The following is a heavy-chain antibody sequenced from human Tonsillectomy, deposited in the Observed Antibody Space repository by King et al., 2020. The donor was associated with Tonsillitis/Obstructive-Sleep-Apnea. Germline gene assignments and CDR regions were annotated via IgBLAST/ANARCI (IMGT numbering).Heavy chain of an antibody. CDR2: SYHSGRT. D-gene: IGHD2-2*02. CDR1: GGSISSSNW. CDR3: ARNGYCSSTTCYSYYYYYMDV. J-gene: IGHJ6*03. V-gene: IGHV4-4*02. Sequence: VQLQESGPGLVKPSETLSLTCAVSGGSISSSNWWSWVRQPPGKGLEWIGESYHSGRTNYNPSLKSRVTKTVDKSKNQFSLKLTSVTAADTAVYYFARNGYCSSTTCYSYYYYYMDVWGKGTTVTVSS.